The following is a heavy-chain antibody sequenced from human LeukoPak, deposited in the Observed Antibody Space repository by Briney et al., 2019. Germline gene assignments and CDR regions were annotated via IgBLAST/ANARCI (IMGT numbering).Heavy chain of an antibody. CDR2: ITPIFGTA. J-gene: IGHJ3*02. CDR3: ARRGYCSSTSCQIGAFDI. Sequence: SVKVSCKASGGTFSSYAISWVRQAPGQGLEWMGGITPIFGTADYAQKFQGRVTITADESTSTAYMELSSLRSEDTAVYYCARRGYCSSTSCQIGAFDIWGQGTMVTVSS. CDR1: GGTFSSYA. D-gene: IGHD2-2*01. V-gene: IGHV1-69*13.